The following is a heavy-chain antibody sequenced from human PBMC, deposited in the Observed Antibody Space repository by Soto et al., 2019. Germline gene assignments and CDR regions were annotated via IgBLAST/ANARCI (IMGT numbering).Heavy chain of an antibody. CDR3: ARDFDYDIDF. D-gene: IGHD3-9*01. CDR2: IYSKEGKI. CDR1: GYIFNNHG. J-gene: IGHJ4*02. V-gene: IGHV1-18*01. Sequence: QVQLVQSGAEVQKPGASVKVSCKASGYIFNNHGISWVRQAPGQGLEWMGWIYSKEGKINFAQKFQGRVTMTTDTSTSTAYIELRSLTFDDSAVYFCARDFDYDIDFWGQGTLVTVSS.